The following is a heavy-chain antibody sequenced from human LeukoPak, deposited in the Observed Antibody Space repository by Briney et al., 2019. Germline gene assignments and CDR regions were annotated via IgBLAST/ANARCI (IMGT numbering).Heavy chain of an antibody. CDR1: GGTFSSYA. CDR3: ARGRRNYDFWSGYKFYDAFDI. Sequence: ASVKVSCKASGGTFSSYAISWVRQAPGQGLEWMGGIIPIFGTANYAQKFQGRVTITADESTSTAYMELSSLRSEDTAVYYCARGRRNYDFWSGYKFYDAFDIWGQGTMVTVSS. D-gene: IGHD3-3*01. J-gene: IGHJ3*02. CDR2: IIPIFGTA. V-gene: IGHV1-69*13.